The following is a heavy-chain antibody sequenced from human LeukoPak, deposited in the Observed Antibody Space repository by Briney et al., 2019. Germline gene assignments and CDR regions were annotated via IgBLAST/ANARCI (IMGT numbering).Heavy chain of an antibody. CDR3: ASFFLGSWYFDL. CDR2: INSDVCST. V-gene: IGHV3-74*01. J-gene: IGHJ2*01. Sequence: PGGSLRLSCAASGFTFSNYWMHWVRQAPGKGLVWASRINSDVCSTSYADSVKGRFTISRDNAKNTLYLEMNSLRAEDTAVYYCASFFLGSWYFDLWGRGTLVTVSS. CDR1: GFTFSNYW. D-gene: IGHD7-27*01.